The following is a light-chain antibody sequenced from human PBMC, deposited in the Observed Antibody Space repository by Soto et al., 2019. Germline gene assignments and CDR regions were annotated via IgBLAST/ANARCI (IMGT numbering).Light chain of an antibody. CDR3: AVWDGSLNGPV. V-gene: IGLV1-44*01. Sequence: QSALTQPPSVSGTPGQRVTISCSGSSSNIGSNTVNWYQQLPGTAPKVLIYTNNERPSGVPDRFSGSKSGTSASLAISGLQSEDEADYYCAVWDGSLNGPVFGGGTKLTVL. CDR2: TNN. CDR1: SSNIGSNT. J-gene: IGLJ3*02.